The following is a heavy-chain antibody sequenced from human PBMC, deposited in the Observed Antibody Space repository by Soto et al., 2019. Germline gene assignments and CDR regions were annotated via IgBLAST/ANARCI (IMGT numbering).Heavy chain of an antibody. V-gene: IGHV3-43*01. CDR3: AKDGGGHYYGMDV. CDR2: ISWDGGST. D-gene: IGHD3-10*01. Sequence: EVQLVESGGVVVQPGGSLRLSCAASGFTFDDYTMHWVRQAPGKGLEWVSLISWDGGSTYYADSVKGRFTISRDNSKNSLYLQMNSLRTEDTALYYGAKDGGGHYYGMDVWGQGTTVTVSS. J-gene: IGHJ6*02. CDR1: GFTFDDYT.